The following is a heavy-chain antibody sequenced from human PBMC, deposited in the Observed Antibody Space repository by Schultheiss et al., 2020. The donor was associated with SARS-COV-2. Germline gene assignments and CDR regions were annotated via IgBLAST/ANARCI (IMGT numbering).Heavy chain of an antibody. Sequence: GGSLRLSCKASGYTFTSYGISWVRQAPGQGLEWMGWISAYNGNTNYAQKLQGRVTMTTDTSTSTAYMELRSLRSDDTAVYYCARGDYSNPLPYMDVWGKGTTVTVSS. D-gene: IGHD4-11*01. V-gene: IGHV1-18*01. CDR1: GYTFTSYG. J-gene: IGHJ6*03. CDR2: ISAYNGNT. CDR3: ARGDYSNPLPYMDV.